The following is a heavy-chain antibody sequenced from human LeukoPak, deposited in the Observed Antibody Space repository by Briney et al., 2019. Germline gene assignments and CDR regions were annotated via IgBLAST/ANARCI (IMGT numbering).Heavy chain of an antibody. CDR3: AIIWNYYDSSGYSD. V-gene: IGHV3-21*01. CDR2: ISSSSSYI. J-gene: IGHJ4*02. Sequence: GGSLRLSCAASGFTFSSYSMNWVRQAPGKGLEWVSSISSSSSYIYYADSVKGQFTISRDNAKNSLYLQMNRLRAEDTAVYYCAIIWNYYDSSGYSDWGQGTLVTVSS. D-gene: IGHD3-22*01. CDR1: GFTFSSYS.